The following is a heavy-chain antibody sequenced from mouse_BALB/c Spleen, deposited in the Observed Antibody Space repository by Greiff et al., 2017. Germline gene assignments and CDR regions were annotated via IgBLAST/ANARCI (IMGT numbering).Heavy chain of an antibody. D-gene: IGHD1-1*01. CDR3: ARHYYGSSYPLAMDY. V-gene: IGHV5-9-3*01. CDR2: ISSGGSYT. CDR1: GFTFSSYA. Sequence: EVQGVESGGGLVKPGGSLKLSCAASGFTFSSYAMSWVRQTPEKRLEWVATISSGGSYTYYPDSVKGRFTISRDNAKNTLYLQMSSLRSEDTAMYYCARHYYGSSYPLAMDYWGQGTSVTVSS. J-gene: IGHJ4*01.